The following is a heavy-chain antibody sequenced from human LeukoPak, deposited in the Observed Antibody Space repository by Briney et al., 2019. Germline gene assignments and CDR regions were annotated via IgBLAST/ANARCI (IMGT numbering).Heavy chain of an antibody. CDR1: GFTFSDYY. CDR2: ISSSGSTI. V-gene: IGHV3-11*01. D-gene: IGHD3-22*01. J-gene: IGHJ6*02. Sequence: GGSLRLSCAASGFTFSDYYMSWIRQAPGKGLEWVSYISSSGSTIFYADPVKGRFTISRDNAKNSLYLQMNSLRAEDTAVYYCAKLSRGDSSGYYQYYYYYGMDVWGQGTTVTVSS. CDR3: AKLSRGDSSGYYQYYYYYGMDV.